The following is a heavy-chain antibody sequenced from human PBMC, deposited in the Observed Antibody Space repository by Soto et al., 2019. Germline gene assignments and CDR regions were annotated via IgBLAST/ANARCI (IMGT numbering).Heavy chain of an antibody. CDR2: IYYSGST. D-gene: IGHD2-2*01. Sequence: SETLSLTCTVSGGSISSYYWSWIRQPPGKGLEWIGYIYYSGSTNYNPSLKSRVTISVDTSKNQFSLKLSSVTAADTAVYYCARGIVDVVVPAALFDPWGQGTLVTVSS. CDR3: ARGIVDVVVPAALFDP. J-gene: IGHJ5*02. CDR1: GGSISSYY. V-gene: IGHV4-59*01.